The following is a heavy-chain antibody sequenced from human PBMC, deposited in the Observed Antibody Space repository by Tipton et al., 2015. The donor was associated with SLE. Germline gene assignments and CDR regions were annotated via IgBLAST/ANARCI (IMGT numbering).Heavy chain of an antibody. V-gene: IGHV4-59*01. Sequence: TLSLTCTVSGGSSSGNYWSWIRQPPGKGLEYIGYVYPSGGSDYNPSLSGRVTISFDTSKNQFSLRLTSATAADTAVYYCARVGHGFDSSGYNSRYYYYMDVWGKGTTVTVSS. J-gene: IGHJ6*03. D-gene: IGHD3-22*01. CDR1: GGSSSGNY. CDR2: VYPSGGS. CDR3: ARVGHGFDSSGYNSRYYYYMDV.